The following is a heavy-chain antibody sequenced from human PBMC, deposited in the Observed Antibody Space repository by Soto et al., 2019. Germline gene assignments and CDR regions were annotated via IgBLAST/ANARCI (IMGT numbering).Heavy chain of an antibody. J-gene: IGHJ4*02. CDR1: GFIFDDYA. Sequence: EVQLVESGGGLVQPGRSLRLSCAGSGFIFDDYAMHWVRQAPGKGLEWVSGISGKNGGRRYADSVKGRFTISRDNAKKSLNLQMNSLIVEDTALYYCVKDTYGGYGTFDYWGQGTLVTVSS. CDR3: VKDTYGGYGTFDY. CDR2: ISGKNGGR. V-gene: IGHV3-9*01. D-gene: IGHD5-12*01.